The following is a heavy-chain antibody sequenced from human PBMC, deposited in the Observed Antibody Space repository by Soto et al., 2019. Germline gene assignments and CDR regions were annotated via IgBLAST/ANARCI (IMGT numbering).Heavy chain of an antibody. D-gene: IGHD6-19*01. CDR1: GGSISSYY. Sequence: QVQLQESGPGLVKPSETLSLTCTVSGGSISSYYWSWIRQPPGKGLEWIGFIYYSKSTNYNPSLQSRVTISVDTSKNQFSLRLTSVTAADTAVYYCARAVEMYASGWYYFDYWGQGTLVTVSS. V-gene: IGHV4-59*01. CDR3: ARAVEMYASGWYYFDY. CDR2: IYYSKST. J-gene: IGHJ4*02.